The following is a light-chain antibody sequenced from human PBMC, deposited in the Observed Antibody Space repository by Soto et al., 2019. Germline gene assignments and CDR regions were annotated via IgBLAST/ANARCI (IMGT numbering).Light chain of an antibody. V-gene: IGKV3-20*01. J-gene: IGKJ2*01. CDR3: QRYGSSPLYA. CDR2: GTS. Sequence: EIVLTQSPGTLSLSPGERATFSCRTSQTINTEFLAWYQQRPGLAPRLLIHGTSNRATGIPDRFSGSGSGTDFTLTISALESEDFAVYYCQRYGSSPLYAFGQGTKLEI. CDR1: QTINTEF.